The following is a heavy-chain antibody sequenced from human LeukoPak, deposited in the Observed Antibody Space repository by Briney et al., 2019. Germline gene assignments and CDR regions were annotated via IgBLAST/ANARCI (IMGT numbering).Heavy chain of an antibody. CDR3: ATIKRGNIFGYFDF. Sequence: PSETLSLTCAVSGASMNTHYWSWFRQPPGKGLEWIGYMLDTVTTKDNPSLKSRFTLSADTSKNQFSLRLTSVTAADTAVYYCATIKRGNIFGYFDFWGQGIPVTVSS. J-gene: IGHJ4*02. D-gene: IGHD5-18*01. CDR1: GASMNTHY. CDR2: MLDTVTT. V-gene: IGHV4-59*11.